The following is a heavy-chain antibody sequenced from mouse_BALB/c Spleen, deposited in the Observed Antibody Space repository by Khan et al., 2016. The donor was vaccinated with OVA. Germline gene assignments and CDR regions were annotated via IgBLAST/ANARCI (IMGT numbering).Heavy chain of an antibody. CDR1: GYTFTSYW. CDR3: ARDRIDY. CDR2: INPTSGYT. Sequence: QVRLQQSGAELAKPGASVKMSCTVSGYTFTSYWMHWIKQRPGQGLEWIGYINPTSGYTDYNQKFKDKATLTADKSSSTAYMQLSSLTSDDSAVYYCARDRIDYWGQGTALTVSS. V-gene: IGHV1-7*01. J-gene: IGHJ2*01.